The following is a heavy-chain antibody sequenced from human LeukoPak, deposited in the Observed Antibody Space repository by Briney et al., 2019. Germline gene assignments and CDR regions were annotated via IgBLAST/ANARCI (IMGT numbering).Heavy chain of an antibody. D-gene: IGHD5-24*01. CDR1: GFTFSSYA. V-gene: IGHV3-23*01. CDR2: ISGSGDST. CDR3: AKEKDGYNQFFDY. J-gene: IGHJ4*02. Sequence: GGSLRLSCAASGFTFSSYAMSWVRQAPGKGLEWVSTISGSGDSTYYADYVKGRFTISRDNSKNTLYLQMNSLRAEDTAVYYCAKEKDGYNQFFDYWGQGTLVTVSS.